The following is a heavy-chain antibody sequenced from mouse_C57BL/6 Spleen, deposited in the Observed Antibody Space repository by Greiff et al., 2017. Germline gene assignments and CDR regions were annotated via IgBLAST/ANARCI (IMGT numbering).Heavy chain of an antibody. V-gene: IGHV1-52*01. Sequence: QVQLQQPGAELVRPGSSVKLSCKASGYTFTSYWMHWVKQRPIQGLEWIGNIDPSDSDTHYNQKFKDKATLTVDKSSSTAYMQLSRLTSEDSAVXYCARRSDSYFVVGGTGTTGTVSS. CDR3: ARRSDSYFVV. CDR1: GYTFTSYW. CDR2: IDPSDSDT. J-gene: IGHJ1*03.